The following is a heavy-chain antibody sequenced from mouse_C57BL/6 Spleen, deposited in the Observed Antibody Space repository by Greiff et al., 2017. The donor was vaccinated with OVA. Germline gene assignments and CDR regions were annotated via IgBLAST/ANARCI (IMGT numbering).Heavy chain of an antibody. D-gene: IGHD2-14*01. CDR3: ARERNDGSLGY. V-gene: IGHV1-82*01. CDR1: GYAFSSSW. Sequence: VQLQQSGPELVKPGASVKISCKASGYAFSSSWMNWVKQRPGKGLEWIGRIYPGDGDTNYKGKFKGKATLTADKSSSTAYMQLSSLTSEDAAVYLGARERNDGSLGYWGQGTLVTVSA. J-gene: IGHJ3*01. CDR2: IYPGDGDT.